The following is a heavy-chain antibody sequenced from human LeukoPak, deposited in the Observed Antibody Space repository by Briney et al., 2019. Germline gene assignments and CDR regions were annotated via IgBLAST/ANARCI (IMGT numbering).Heavy chain of an antibody. CDR3: AREDCGDTCYRGGD. V-gene: IGHV1-3*01. CDR2: INAGNGDT. J-gene: IGHJ4*02. D-gene: IGHD2-2*01. CDR1: GYTFTKYV. Sequence: GSVKVSCQASGYTFTKYVVHWVRQAPGQRPEWMGWINAGNGDTKYSQNFQDRVTITRDTTANTAYMEMSSLTTEDTALCSCAREDCGDTCYRGGDWGQGTLVTVSS.